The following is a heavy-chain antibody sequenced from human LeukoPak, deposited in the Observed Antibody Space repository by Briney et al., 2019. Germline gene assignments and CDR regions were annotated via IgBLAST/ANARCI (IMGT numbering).Heavy chain of an antibody. Sequence: SETLSLTCTVSGGSISSYYWSWSRQPPGKGLEWIGYIYYSGSTNYNPSLKSRVTISVDTSKNQFSLKLSSVTAADTAVYYCARVAPSGSGPRIFDYWGQGTLVTVSS. CDR1: GGSISSYY. V-gene: IGHV4-59*01. CDR3: ARVAPSGSGPRIFDY. CDR2: IYYSGST. D-gene: IGHD2/OR15-2a*01. J-gene: IGHJ4*02.